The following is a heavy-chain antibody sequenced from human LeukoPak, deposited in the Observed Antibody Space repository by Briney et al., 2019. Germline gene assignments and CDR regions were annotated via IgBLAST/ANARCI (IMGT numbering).Heavy chain of an antibody. J-gene: IGHJ4*02. D-gene: IGHD5-12*01. CDR2: INPSGGTT. Sequence: ASVKVSCKAFGYSFTSYYIHWVGQAPGQGREWMGVINPSGGTTTYTQKFQGRFTITRDTSTSTVYMELSSLRSEDTAVYYCARTYIVATSNFDYWGQGTLVTVSS. CDR1: GYSFTSYY. V-gene: IGHV1-46*01. CDR3: ARTYIVATSNFDY.